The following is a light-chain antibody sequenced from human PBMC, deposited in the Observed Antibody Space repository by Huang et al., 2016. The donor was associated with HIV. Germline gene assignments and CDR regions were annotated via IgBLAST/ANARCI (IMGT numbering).Light chain of an antibody. V-gene: IGKV3-15*01. CDR3: QQYNDWPPLT. Sequence: EIVMTQSPATLSVSPGERATLSCRASQSVSNHLAWYQQKPGQAPRLLLYGASSRASGIPARFSGSGSGTEFTLTISSLQSEDFALYFCQQYNDWPPLTFGGGTKVEIK. CDR2: GAS. J-gene: IGKJ4*01. CDR1: QSVSNH.